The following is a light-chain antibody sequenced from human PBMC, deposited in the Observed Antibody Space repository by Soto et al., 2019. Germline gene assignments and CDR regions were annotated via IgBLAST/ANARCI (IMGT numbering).Light chain of an antibody. J-gene: IGLJ1*01. CDR1: SSDVGANNY. CDR3: TSYAGANRV. V-gene: IGLV2-8*01. Sequence: QSALTQPPSASGSPGQSVTISCTGTSSDVGANNYVSWYQQHPGKAPKLMIYEVTKRPSGVPDRFSGSKSGNTASLTVSGLQAEDEADYYCTSYAGANRVFGTGTKVIVL. CDR2: EVT.